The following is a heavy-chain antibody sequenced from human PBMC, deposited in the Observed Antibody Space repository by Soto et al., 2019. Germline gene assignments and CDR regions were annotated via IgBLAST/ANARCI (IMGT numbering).Heavy chain of an antibody. CDR2: ITYSGST. D-gene: IGHD3-10*01. V-gene: IGHV4-31*03. Sequence: PSETLSLTCIVSGGSLSSGDYYWSWLRQHTGKGLEWIGYITYSGSTYYNPSLKSRVTISIDTSNNQFSLKLSSVTAADTAVYYCARGYYGSGSYLYYYYYYGMDVWGQGTTVTVSS. J-gene: IGHJ6*02. CDR3: ARGYYGSGSYLYYYYYYGMDV. CDR1: GGSLSSGDYY.